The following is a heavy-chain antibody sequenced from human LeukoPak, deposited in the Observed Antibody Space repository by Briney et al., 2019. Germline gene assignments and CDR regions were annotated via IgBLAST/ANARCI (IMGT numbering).Heavy chain of an antibody. CDR2: IYYSGST. Sequence: SETLSLTCTVSGGSISSYYWSWLRQPPGKGLEWIGYIYYSGSTNCNPSLKSRVTISVDTSKNQFSLKLSSVTAADTAVYYCARLTYSSGWYSDYWGQGTLVTVSS. V-gene: IGHV4-59*08. D-gene: IGHD6-19*01. CDR1: GGSISSYY. CDR3: ARLTYSSGWYSDY. J-gene: IGHJ4*02.